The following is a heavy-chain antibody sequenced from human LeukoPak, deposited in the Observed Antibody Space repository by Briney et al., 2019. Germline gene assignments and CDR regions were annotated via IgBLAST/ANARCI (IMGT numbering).Heavy chain of an antibody. D-gene: IGHD6-19*01. CDR3: AKDPLWLVRGDYFDY. V-gene: IGHV3-23*01. Sequence: PGGSLRLSCAASGFTFSSYAMSWVRQAPGKGLEWVSAISGSGGSTYYADSVKGRFTISRDNSKNTLYLQMNSLRAEDTAVYYCAKDPLWLVRGDYFDYWGQGTLVTVSS. CDR1: GFTFSSYA. CDR2: ISGSGGST. J-gene: IGHJ4*02.